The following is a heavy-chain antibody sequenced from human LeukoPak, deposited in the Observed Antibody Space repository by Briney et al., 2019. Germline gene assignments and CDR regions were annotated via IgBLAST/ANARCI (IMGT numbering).Heavy chain of an antibody. CDR1: GGSISSSSYY. J-gene: IGHJ3*01. Sequence: PSETLSLTCTVSGGSISSSSYYWGWIRQPPGKGLEWIGSITYSGTTYYNPSLKSRLTISVDTSKNQFSLKLTSVTAADTAGYYCARAREGATPLRAFDFWGQGTMVTVSS. CDR2: ITYSGTT. V-gene: IGHV4-39*07. CDR3: ARAREGATPLRAFDF. D-gene: IGHD1-26*01.